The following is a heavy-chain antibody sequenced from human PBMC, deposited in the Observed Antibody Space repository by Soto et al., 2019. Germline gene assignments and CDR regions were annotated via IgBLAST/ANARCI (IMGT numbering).Heavy chain of an antibody. J-gene: IGHJ6*02. Sequence: QVQLQESGPGLVKPSETLSLTCTVSGGSMSGYYWSWIRQSAGKGLEWIGRVYTSETTYYNPSLKSRVTMSLDTSKNQFSLNLYSLTAADTAVYYCAGNIAAAGRRYYGMDVWGLGTTVTVSS. CDR1: GGSMSGYY. CDR2: VYTSETT. CDR3: AGNIAAAGRRYYGMDV. D-gene: IGHD6-13*01. V-gene: IGHV4-4*07.